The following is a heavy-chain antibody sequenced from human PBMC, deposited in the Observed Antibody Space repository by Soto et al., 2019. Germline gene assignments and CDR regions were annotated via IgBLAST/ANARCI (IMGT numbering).Heavy chain of an antibody. CDR1: GYTFTSYG. CDR3: ARDFGGGEAFLRNWFDP. J-gene: IGHJ5*02. V-gene: IGHV1-18*01. D-gene: IGHD3-16*01. Sequence: QVQLVQSGAEVKKPGASVKVSCKASGYTFTSYGISWVRQAPGQGLEWMGWISAYNGNTNYAQKLQGRVTMTTDTSTSTAYMELRSLRSDDTAAYYCARDFGGGEAFLRNWFDPWGQGTLVTVSS. CDR2: ISAYNGNT.